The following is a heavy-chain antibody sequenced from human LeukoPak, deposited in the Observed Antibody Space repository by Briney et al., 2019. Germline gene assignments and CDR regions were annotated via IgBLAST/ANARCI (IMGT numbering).Heavy chain of an antibody. CDR2: TSSDLNVK. V-gene: IGHV3-30*18. J-gene: IGHJ4*02. Sequence: GGSLRLSCAASEFTFSSYWMSWVRQAPGKGLEWVAVTSSDLNVKLYADSVKGRFTISRDNSRSTLYLQMNSLRPEDTAVYYCAKLTPAYGDYSFDYWGQGTLVTVSS. CDR1: EFTFSSYW. D-gene: IGHD4-17*01. CDR3: AKLTPAYGDYSFDY.